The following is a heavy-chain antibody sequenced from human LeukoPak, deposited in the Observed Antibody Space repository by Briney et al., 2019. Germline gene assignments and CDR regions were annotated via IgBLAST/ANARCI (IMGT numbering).Heavy chain of an antibody. CDR3: PRIEDYNGMDV. V-gene: IGHV6-1*01. D-gene: IGHD3-22*01. CDR1: GDSVSTSRAF. Sequence: SQTLSLTCAISGDSVSTSRAFWNWIRQSPSRGLEWLGRTYYRSSWFNDYAVSMKSRISISPDTPKNQFSLQVKSVTPEDTAVYYCPRIEDYNGMDVWGQGSTVTVSS. CDR2: TYYRSSWFN. J-gene: IGHJ6*02.